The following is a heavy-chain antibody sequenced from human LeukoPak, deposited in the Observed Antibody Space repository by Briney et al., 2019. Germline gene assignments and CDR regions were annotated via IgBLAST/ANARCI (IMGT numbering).Heavy chain of an antibody. V-gene: IGHV4-30-4*08. J-gene: IGHJ4*02. CDR3: ARAKGYSYGPFDY. CDR2: IYYSGSA. CDR1: GGSISSGDYY. Sequence: SETLSLTCTVSGGSISSGDYYWSWIRQPPGKGLEWIGYIYYSGSAYYNPSLKSRVTISVDTSKNQFSLKLSSVTAADTAVYYCARAKGYSYGPFDYWGQGTLDTVSS. D-gene: IGHD5-18*01.